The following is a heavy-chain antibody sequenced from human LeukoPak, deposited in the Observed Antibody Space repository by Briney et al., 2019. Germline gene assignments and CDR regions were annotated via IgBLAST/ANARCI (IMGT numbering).Heavy chain of an antibody. V-gene: IGHV3-21*01. CDR1: GFTFSSYS. Sequence: GGSLRLSCAASGFTFSSYSMNWVRQAPGKGLEWVSSISSSSSYIYYADSVKGRFTISRDNAKNSLYLQMNSLRAEDTAVYYCARGLFLRYFDWLSYFDYWGQGTLVTVSS. CDR3: ARGLFLRYFDWLSYFDY. D-gene: IGHD3-9*01. CDR2: ISSSSSYI. J-gene: IGHJ4*02.